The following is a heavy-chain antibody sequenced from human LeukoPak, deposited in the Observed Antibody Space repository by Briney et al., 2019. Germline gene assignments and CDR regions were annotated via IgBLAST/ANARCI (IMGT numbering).Heavy chain of an antibody. Sequence: SETLSLTCTVSGGSLSSYYWSWIRQPAGKGLEWIGRIYTSGSTNHNPSLKSRVTMSVDTSKNQFSLKLSSVTAADTAVYYCARALGYCSGGSCYYYYGMDVWGQGTTVTVSS. CDR3: ARALGYCSGGSCYYYYGMDV. D-gene: IGHD2-15*01. CDR2: IYTSGST. J-gene: IGHJ6*02. CDR1: GGSLSSYY. V-gene: IGHV4-4*07.